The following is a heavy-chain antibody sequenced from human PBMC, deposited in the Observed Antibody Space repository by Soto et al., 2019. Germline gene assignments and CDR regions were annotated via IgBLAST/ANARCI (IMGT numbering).Heavy chain of an antibody. CDR3: ARDMSRREMVYASIGYYYYYGMDV. V-gene: IGHV1-46*01. J-gene: IGHJ6*02. CDR2: IKPGGSYT. CDR1: GYTFTSYY. Sequence: AASVKVSCKASGYTFTSYYIHWARQAPGIGLEWMALIKPGGSYTTYAQKFQGRVTMTRDTSTSTVYMELSSLRSEDTAVYYCARDMSRREMVYASIGYYYYYGMDVWGQGTTVTVSS. D-gene: IGHD2-8*01.